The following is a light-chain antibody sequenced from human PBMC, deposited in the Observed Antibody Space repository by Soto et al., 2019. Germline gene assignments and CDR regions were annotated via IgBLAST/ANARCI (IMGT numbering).Light chain of an antibody. Sequence: QSALTQPPSASGSPGQSVIISCTGTSRDIGGYKYVSWYQQRPGRAPKLIISEVSKRPSGVPDRFSGSKSGNTASLTVSGLQAEDEADYYCSSSAGSNIPYVFGTGTKVTVL. CDR1: SRDIGGYKY. CDR3: SSSAGSNIPYV. V-gene: IGLV2-8*01. J-gene: IGLJ1*01. CDR2: EVS.